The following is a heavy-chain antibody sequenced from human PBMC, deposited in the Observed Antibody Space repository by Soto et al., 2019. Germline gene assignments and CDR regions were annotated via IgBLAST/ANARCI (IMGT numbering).Heavy chain of an antibody. V-gene: IGHV4-59*01. CDR1: GGSISSYY. D-gene: IGHD4-17*01. J-gene: IGHJ4*02. Sequence: SETLSLTCTVSGGSISSYYWSWIRQPPGKGLEWIGYIYYSGSTNYDPSLKSRVTISVDTSKNQFSLKLSSVTAADTAVYYCAREIGYGYDYGDYLLDYWGQGTLVTAPQ. CDR3: AREIGYGYDYGDYLLDY. CDR2: IYYSGST.